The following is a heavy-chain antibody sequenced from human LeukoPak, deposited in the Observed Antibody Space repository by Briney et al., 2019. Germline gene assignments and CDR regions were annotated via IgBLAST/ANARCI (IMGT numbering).Heavy chain of an antibody. CDR3: ARATYYYYYMDV. CDR2: IRYDGSNK. Sequence: GGSLRLSCAASGFTFSSYGMHWVRQAPGKGLEWVVFIRYDGSNKYYADSVKGRFTISRDNSKNTLYLQMNSLRAEDTAVYYCARATYYYYYMDVWGKGTTVTVSS. CDR1: GFTFSSYG. J-gene: IGHJ6*03. V-gene: IGHV3-30*02.